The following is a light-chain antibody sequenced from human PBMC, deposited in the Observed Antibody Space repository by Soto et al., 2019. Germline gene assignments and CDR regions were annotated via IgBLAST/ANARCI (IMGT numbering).Light chain of an antibody. CDR2: GIS. CDR3: QQYGRSRT. CDR1: QSISSTY. V-gene: IGKV3-20*01. Sequence: EIVLTQSPGTLSLSPGERATLSCRASQSISSTYLAWYQQKPGQAPRLLIYGISSRATGIPDRFSGSGSGTDFALTISRLEPEDVAVYYCQQYGRSRTFGQGTKVDIK. J-gene: IGKJ1*01.